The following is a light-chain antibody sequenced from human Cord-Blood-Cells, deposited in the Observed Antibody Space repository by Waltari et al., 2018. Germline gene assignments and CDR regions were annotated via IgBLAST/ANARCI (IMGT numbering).Light chain of an antibody. Sequence: DIQMTQSPSSLSASVGDRVTITCRASQSISSYLNWYQQKPGKAPKLPFYAASSLQSGVPSRFSGSGSGTDFTLTISSLQPEDFATYYCQQSYSTPSTFGQGTKLEIK. CDR1: QSISSY. CDR3: QQSYSTPST. CDR2: AAS. J-gene: IGKJ2*01. V-gene: IGKV1-39*01.